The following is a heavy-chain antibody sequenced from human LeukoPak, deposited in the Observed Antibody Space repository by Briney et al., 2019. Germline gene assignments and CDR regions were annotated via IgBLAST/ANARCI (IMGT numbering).Heavy chain of an antibody. D-gene: IGHD1-14*01. CDR2: ISDSGGST. J-gene: IGHJ3*02. V-gene: IGHV3-23*01. Sequence: PGGSLRLSCAASGFKFDAYPMCWVRQAPGKGLEWVSSISDSGGSTHYAESVRGRFSLSRDNFEKTLYLQMNRLRAEDTAVYYCAKGKINHDGAFDIWGQGTRVIVAS. CDR3: AKGKINHDGAFDI. CDR1: GFKFDAYP.